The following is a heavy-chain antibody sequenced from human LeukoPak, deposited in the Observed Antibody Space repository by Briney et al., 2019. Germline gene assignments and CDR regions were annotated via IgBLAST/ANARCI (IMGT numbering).Heavy chain of an antibody. V-gene: IGHV4-59*01. D-gene: IGHD3-22*01. CDR1: GGSISSYY. Sequence: SETLSLTCTVSGGSISSYYWSWIRQPPGKGLEWIRYIYYSGSTNYHPSLKSRVTISVDTSKNQFSLKLSSVTAADTAVYYCARDIIDSSGYYAGWFDPWGQGTLVTVSS. CDR3: ARDIIDSSGYYAGWFDP. CDR2: IYYSGST. J-gene: IGHJ5*02.